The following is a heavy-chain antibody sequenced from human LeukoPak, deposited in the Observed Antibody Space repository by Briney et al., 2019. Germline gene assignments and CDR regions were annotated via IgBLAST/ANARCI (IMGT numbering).Heavy chain of an antibody. CDR1: GYTFTDYY. Sequence: GASVKVSCKASGYTFTDYYVHWVRQAPGQGLEWMGWINPNSGGTNYAQKFQGRVTMTRDTSISTAYMELSRLRSDDTAVYYCARDPGYSSPRGDYWGQGTLVTVSS. J-gene: IGHJ4*02. CDR2: INPNSGGT. D-gene: IGHD5-18*01. CDR3: ARDPGYSSPRGDY. V-gene: IGHV1-2*02.